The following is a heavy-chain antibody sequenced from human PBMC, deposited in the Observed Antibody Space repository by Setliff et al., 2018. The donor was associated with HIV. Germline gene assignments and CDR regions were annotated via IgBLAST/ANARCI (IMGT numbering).Heavy chain of an antibody. V-gene: IGHV4-59*08. CDR1: GVSISNYY. CDR2: MYYSGNT. Sequence: SETLSLTCTVSGVSISNYYWSWIRQPPGKGLEWIGYMYYSGNTNYNPSLKSRVTISVDTSKNQFSLKLSSVTAADTAVYYCVRGPYDYVWGSYRPNYFDYWGQGTLVTVSS. CDR3: VRGPYDYVWGSYRPNYFDY. D-gene: IGHD3-16*02. J-gene: IGHJ4*02.